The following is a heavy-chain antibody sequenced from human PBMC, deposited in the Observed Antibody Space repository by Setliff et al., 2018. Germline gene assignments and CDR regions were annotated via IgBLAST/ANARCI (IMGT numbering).Heavy chain of an antibody. CDR3: ARDTPHDPVSSNWYRNWFDP. Sequence: SETLSLTCTVSGGSISSTSYQWGWIRQPPGKGLEWIGSIYYSGTAYYNPSLKSRVTISLDTSKNQFSLNLNSVTATDTAVYFCARDTPHDPVSSNWYRNWFDPWGQGILVTVSS. V-gene: IGHV4-39*07. D-gene: IGHD6-13*01. CDR2: IYYSGTA. CDR1: GGSISSTSYQ. J-gene: IGHJ5*02.